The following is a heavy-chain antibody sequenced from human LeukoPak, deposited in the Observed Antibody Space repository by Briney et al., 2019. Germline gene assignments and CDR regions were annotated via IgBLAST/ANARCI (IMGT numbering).Heavy chain of an antibody. V-gene: IGHV4-34*01. CDR1: GVSFSAYY. J-gene: IGHJ4*02. CDR2: INHSGST. D-gene: IGHD1-26*01. Sequence: SETLSLTCAVYGVSFSAYYWSWIRQPPGKGLEWIGEINHSGSTNYNPSPKSRVTISVDTSKIQFSLKLSSVTAADTAVYHCARVGGSYFYIDFDYWGQGTLVTVSS. CDR3: ARVGGSYFYIDFDY.